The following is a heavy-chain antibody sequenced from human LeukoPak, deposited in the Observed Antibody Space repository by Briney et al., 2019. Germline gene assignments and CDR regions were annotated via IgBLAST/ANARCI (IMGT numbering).Heavy chain of an antibody. V-gene: IGHV4-34*01. CDR3: ARRYAYYYGSGSPIPRYYYYYYMDV. J-gene: IGHJ6*03. CDR1: GGSFSGYY. Sequence: SETLSLTCAVYGGSFSGYYWSWIRQPPGKGLEWIGEINHSGSTNYNPSLKSRVTISVDTSKNQCSLKLSSVTAADTAVYYCARRYAYYYGSGSPIPRYYYYYYMDVWGKGTTVTISS. CDR2: INHSGST. D-gene: IGHD3-10*01.